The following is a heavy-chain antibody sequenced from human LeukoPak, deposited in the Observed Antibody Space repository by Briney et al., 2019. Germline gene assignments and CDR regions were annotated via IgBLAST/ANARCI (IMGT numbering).Heavy chain of an antibody. D-gene: IGHD3-22*01. CDR2: IYPGDSDT. CDR3: ARRFYYDSSGHYYYYMDV. Sequence: GESLKISCKGSGYSFTSYWIAWVRQMRGKGLEWMGIIYPGDSDTRYSPSFQGQVTISADKSISTAYLQWSSLKASDTAIYYCARRFYYDSSGHYYYYMDVWGKGTTVTVSS. CDR1: GYSFTSYW. J-gene: IGHJ6*03. V-gene: IGHV5-51*01.